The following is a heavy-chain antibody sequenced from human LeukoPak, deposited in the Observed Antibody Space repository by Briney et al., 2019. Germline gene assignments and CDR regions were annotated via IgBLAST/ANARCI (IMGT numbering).Heavy chain of an antibody. CDR1: GFTFSSYR. Sequence: PGGSLRLSCAASGFTFSSYRMNWVRQAPGKGLEWVSSISSSSSYIYYADSVKGRFTISRDNAKNSLYLQMNSLRAEDTAVYYCARSSASSRSPPVGYWGQGTLVTVSS. CDR2: ISSSSSYI. D-gene: IGHD6-13*01. J-gene: IGHJ4*02. V-gene: IGHV3-21*01. CDR3: ARSSASSRSPPVGY.